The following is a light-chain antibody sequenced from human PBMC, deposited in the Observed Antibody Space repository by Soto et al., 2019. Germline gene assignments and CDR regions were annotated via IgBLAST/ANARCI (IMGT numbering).Light chain of an antibody. J-gene: IGLJ3*02. Sequence: QSVLTQPPSASGTPGQRVTISCSGSNSNIGSNTVAWYQQLPGTAPKLLMYDNYQRPSGVPDRFSGSKSDTSHSLAISGLHSEDDADYYCAAWDDSLNAWVFGGGTKLTVL. CDR2: DNY. CDR3: AAWDDSLNAWV. V-gene: IGLV1-44*01. CDR1: NSNIGSNT.